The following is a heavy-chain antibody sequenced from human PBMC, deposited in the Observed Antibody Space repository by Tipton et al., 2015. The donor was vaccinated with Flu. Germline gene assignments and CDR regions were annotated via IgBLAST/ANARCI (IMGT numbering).Heavy chain of an antibody. CDR3: AKSGSYLEYLQH. CDR1: GGSISSYY. V-gene: IGHV4-4*07. Sequence: LRLSCTVSGGSISSYYWSWIRQPAGKGLEWIGRIYTSGSTNYNPSLKSRVTMSVDTSKNQFSLKLTSVSAADAAVYYCAKSGSYLEYLQHWGQGTLVTVSS. CDR2: IYTSGST. J-gene: IGHJ1*01. D-gene: IGHD1-26*01.